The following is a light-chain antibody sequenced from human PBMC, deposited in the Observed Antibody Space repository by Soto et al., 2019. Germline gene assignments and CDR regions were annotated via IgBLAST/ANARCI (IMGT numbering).Light chain of an antibody. V-gene: IGLV2-14*01. J-gene: IGLJ1*01. CDR2: EVN. CDR1: SSDIGAYDS. Sequence: VLTQPASLSGTPGQSITISCTGTSSDIGAYDSVSWFQQHPGKAPKLMISEVNNRPSGVSNRFSGSKSGNTAYLTISWPQVEDEAEYFCFSFTAAGTNVFGTETKVTV. CDR3: FSFTAAGTNV.